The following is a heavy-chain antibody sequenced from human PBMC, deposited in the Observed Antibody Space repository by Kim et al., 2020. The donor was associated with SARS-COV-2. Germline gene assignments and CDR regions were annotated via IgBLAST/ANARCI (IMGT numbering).Heavy chain of an antibody. V-gene: IGHV4-30-4*01. D-gene: IGHD2-2*01. CDR2: IYYSGST. J-gene: IGHJ5*02. Sequence: SETLSLTCTVSGGSISSGDYYWSWIRQPPGKGLEWIGYIYYSGSTYYNPSLKSRVTISVDTSKNQFSLKLSSVTAADTAVYYCARDRRYCSSTSCWDWFDPWGQRTLVTVSS. CDR1: GGSISSGDYY. CDR3: ARDRRYCSSTSCWDWFDP.